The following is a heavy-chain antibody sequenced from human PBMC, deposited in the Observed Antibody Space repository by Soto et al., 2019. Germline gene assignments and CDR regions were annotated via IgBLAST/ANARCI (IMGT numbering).Heavy chain of an antibody. Sequence: SXKVSYKASGYSXSSYGIRLVRQAPGQGLEWMGWISAYNCNTNYEQKPQGRLTMTTYTSTSTAYMELRSLRSDDTYVYYCARVRCSSTSCYFGEDYYNYGLDFWGQGTKVTVSS. D-gene: IGHD2-2*01. J-gene: IGHJ6*02. CDR3: ARVRCSSTSCYFGEDYYNYGLDF. CDR1: GYSXSSYG. CDR2: ISAYNCNT. V-gene: IGHV1-18*04.